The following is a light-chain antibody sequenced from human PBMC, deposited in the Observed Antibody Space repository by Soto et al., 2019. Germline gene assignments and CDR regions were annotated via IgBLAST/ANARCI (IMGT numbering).Light chain of an antibody. Sequence: EIVRTQSPAPLSVSPGERATLSCRASQSVSGNLAWYQQKPGQAPRLLIYGASTRATGIPARFSGSGSGTEFTLNISSLQSEDFAVYYCQHYNNWPPYTFGQGTKLEIK. CDR2: GAS. J-gene: IGKJ2*01. CDR1: QSVSGN. CDR3: QHYNNWPPYT. V-gene: IGKV3-15*01.